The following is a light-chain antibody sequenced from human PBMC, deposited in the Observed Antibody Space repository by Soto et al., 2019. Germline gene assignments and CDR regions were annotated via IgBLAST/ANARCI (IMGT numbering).Light chain of an antibody. CDR2: DAS. CDR1: QSVSSS. J-gene: IGKJ2*01. Sequence: EIVLTQSPAPLSLSPGERATLSCRASQSVSSSLAWYQQKPGQAPRLLIYDASNRATGIPARFSGSGSGTDFTLTISSLEPEDFAVYYCQQRSNWPFMYTFGQGTKLEIK. CDR3: QQRSNWPFMYT. V-gene: IGKV3-11*01.